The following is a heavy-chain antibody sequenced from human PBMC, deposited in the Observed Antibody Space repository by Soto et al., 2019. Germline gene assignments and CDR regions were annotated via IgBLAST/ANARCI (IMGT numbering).Heavy chain of an antibody. Sequence: PGGSLRLSCAASGFTFDDYAMHWVRQAPGKGLEWVSGISWDSGSIGYADSVKGRFTISRDNAKNSLYLQMNSLRAEDTALYYCAKDIGIFGVVIKHFDYWGQGTLVTVSS. J-gene: IGHJ4*02. V-gene: IGHV3-9*01. D-gene: IGHD3-3*01. CDR1: GFTFDDYA. CDR3: AKDIGIFGVVIKHFDY. CDR2: ISWDSGSI.